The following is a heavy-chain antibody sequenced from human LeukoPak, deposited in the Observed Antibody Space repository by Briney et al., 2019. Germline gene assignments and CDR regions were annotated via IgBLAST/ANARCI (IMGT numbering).Heavy chain of an antibody. D-gene: IGHD3-10*01. CDR3: AKHGSVRSPLGP. Sequence: PSETLSLTCTVSGGSISSYYWSWIRQPPGKGLEWIGYIYATGSTNFNPSLKSRVTISVDTSKNQFSLNLRSVTAADTAVYYCAKHGSVRSPLGPWGQGTLVTVSS. J-gene: IGHJ5*02. CDR1: GGSISSYY. CDR2: IYATGST. V-gene: IGHV4-4*09.